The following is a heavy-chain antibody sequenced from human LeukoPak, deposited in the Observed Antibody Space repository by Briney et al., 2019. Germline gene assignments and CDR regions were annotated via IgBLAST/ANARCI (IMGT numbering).Heavy chain of an antibody. V-gene: IGHV1-69*06. Sequence: SVKVSCKASGGTFSSYAISWVRQAPGQGLEWMGGIIPIFGTANYAQKFQGRVTITADKSTSTAYMELSSLRSEDTAVCYCARQIMVRGVNLRLDYWGQGTLVTVSS. CDR3: ARQIMVRGVNLRLDY. CDR2: IIPIFGTA. J-gene: IGHJ4*02. CDR1: GGTFSSYA. D-gene: IGHD3-10*01.